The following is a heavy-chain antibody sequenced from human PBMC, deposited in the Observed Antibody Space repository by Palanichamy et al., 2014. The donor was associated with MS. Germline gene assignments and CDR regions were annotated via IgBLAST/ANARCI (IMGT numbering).Heavy chain of an antibody. CDR3: ARGGDYYGSGTYHWFDP. CDR2: INPRGRST. V-gene: IGHV1-46*01. J-gene: IGHJ5*02. CDR1: GYTFTTYY. D-gene: IGHD3-10*01. Sequence: QVQLVQSGAEVKKPGASVKVSCKASGYTFTTYYMHWVRQAPGHGLEWMGMINPRGRSTTYAQKFQGRVTMTGDTSTNTVYMELSSPRSEDTAVYYCARGGDYYGSGTYHWFDPWGQGTLVTVSS.